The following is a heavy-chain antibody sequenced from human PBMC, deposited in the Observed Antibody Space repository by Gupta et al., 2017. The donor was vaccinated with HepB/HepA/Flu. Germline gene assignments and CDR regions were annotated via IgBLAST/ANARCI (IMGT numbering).Heavy chain of an antibody. CDR2: ISGDGGST. CDR3: AKGSHGEYSSSSFHY. Sequence: EVQLVESGGGVVQPGGSLRLSCAASGFPFVDYAMHWARQAPGKGLEWVSLISGDGGSTYYADSVKGRFTISRDNSQNSLYLQMNSLRTEDTALYYCAKGSHGEYSSSSFHYWGQGTLVTVSS. V-gene: IGHV3-43*02. D-gene: IGHD6-6*01. CDR1: GFPFVDYA. J-gene: IGHJ4*02.